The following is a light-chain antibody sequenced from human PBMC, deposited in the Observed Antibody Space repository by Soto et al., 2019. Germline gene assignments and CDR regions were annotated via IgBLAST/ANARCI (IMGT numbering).Light chain of an antibody. Sequence: DIVMTQSPDSLAVSLGERATINCKSSQSVLYSSNNKNYLSWYQQKPGQPPKLLIYWASTRESGVPDRFSGSGSGTDFTLTISSLQAEDVAVYYCPPYYSTPLYTFGQGTKLEIK. V-gene: IGKV4-1*01. CDR3: PPYYSTPLYT. CDR1: QSVLYSSNNKNY. CDR2: WAS. J-gene: IGKJ2*01.